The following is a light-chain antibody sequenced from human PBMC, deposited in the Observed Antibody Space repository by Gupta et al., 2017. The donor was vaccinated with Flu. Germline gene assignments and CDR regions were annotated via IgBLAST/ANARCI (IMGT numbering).Light chain of an antibody. CDR3: QQYNNWPPWT. J-gene: IGKJ1*01. V-gene: IGKV3-15*01. CDR2: GAS. CDR1: QSVSSN. Sequence: EIVMTQSPATLSVSPGERATLSCRASQSVSSNLAWYQQKPGQAPRLLIYGASTRATGIPAGFSGSGSGTEFNLTISSLQSEDFAVYYCQQYNNWPPWTFGQGTKVEIK.